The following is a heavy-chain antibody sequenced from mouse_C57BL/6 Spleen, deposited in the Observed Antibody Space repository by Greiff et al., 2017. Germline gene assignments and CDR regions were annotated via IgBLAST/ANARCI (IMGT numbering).Heavy chain of an antibody. CDR1: GYTFTSYW. D-gene: IGHD2-4*01. J-gene: IGHJ3*01. V-gene: IGHV1-64*01. CDR3: AILIYYDYDEEAWFAY. CDR2: IHPNSGST. Sequence: QVQLQQPGAELVKPGASVKLSCKASGYTFTSYWMHWVKQRPGQGLEWIGMIHPNSGSTNYNEKFKSKATLTVDKSSSTAYMQLSSLTSEDSAVYYCAILIYYDYDEEAWFAYWGQGTLVTVSA.